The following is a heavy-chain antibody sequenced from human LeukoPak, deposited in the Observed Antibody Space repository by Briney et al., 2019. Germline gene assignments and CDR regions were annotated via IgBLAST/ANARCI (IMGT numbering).Heavy chain of an antibody. J-gene: IGHJ4*02. Sequence: PGGSLRLSCAASGFTFSSYAMSWVRQAPGKGLEWVSAISGSGGSTYYADSVKGRFTISRDNTKNTLYLQMNSLRAEDTAVYYCAREGEMDDWNYQIWGQGTLVTVSS. D-gene: IGHD1-7*01. CDR1: GFTFSSYA. V-gene: IGHV3-23*01. CDR3: AREGEMDDWNYQI. CDR2: ISGSGGST.